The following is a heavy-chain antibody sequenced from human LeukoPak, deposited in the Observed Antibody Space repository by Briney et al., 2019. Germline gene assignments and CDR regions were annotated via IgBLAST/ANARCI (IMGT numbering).Heavy chain of an antibody. CDR3: ARAQAYSGRIFDY. Sequence: SQTLSLTCAISGDSVSSNSAAWNWIRQSPSTRLDCLARTYYRSKWYNEYAVSVKSRITINPDTSKNQFSLQLNSVTPEDTALYYCARAQAYSGRIFDYWGQGTLVTVSS. V-gene: IGHV6-1*01. CDR2: TYYRSKWYN. J-gene: IGHJ4*02. CDR1: GDSVSSNSAA. D-gene: IGHD1-26*01.